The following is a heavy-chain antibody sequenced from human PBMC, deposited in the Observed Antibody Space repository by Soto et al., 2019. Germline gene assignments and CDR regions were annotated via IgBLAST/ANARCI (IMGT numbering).Heavy chain of an antibody. CDR3: AKDGNIDYGDYWLYYFDY. D-gene: IGHD4-17*01. V-gene: IGHV3-30*18. CDR1: GFTFSSYG. CDR2: ISYDGSNK. Sequence: GGSLRLSCAASGFTFSSYGMHWVLQAPGKGLEWVAVISYDGSNKYYVDSVKGRFTISRDNSKNTLYLQMNSLRAEDTAVYYYAKDGNIDYGDYWLYYFDYWGQGTLVTVSS. J-gene: IGHJ4*02.